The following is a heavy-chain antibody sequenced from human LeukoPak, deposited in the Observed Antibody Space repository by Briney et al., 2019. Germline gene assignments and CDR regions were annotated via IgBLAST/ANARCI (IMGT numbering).Heavy chain of an antibody. CDR3: ARGYIRYSSSWYTKDDAFDI. V-gene: IGHV4-61*02. D-gene: IGHD6-13*01. J-gene: IGHJ3*02. Sequence: SQTLPLTCTVSGGSISSGSYYWSWIRQPAGKGLEWIGRIYTSGSTNYNPSLKSRVTISVDTSKNQFSLKLSSVTAADTAVYYCARGYIRYSSSWYTKDDAFDIWGQGTMVTVSS. CDR2: IYTSGST. CDR1: GGSISSGSYY.